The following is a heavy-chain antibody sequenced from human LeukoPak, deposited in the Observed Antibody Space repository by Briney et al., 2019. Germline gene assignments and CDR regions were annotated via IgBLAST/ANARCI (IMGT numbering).Heavy chain of an antibody. J-gene: IGHJ4*02. CDR3: ARDSGGY. CDR1: GFTFSSYW. D-gene: IGHD3-10*01. CDR2: IKQDGSEK. Sequence: PGGSLRLSCAAPGFTFSSYWMSSVRQAPGKGLEWVPNIKQDGSEKNYVDPVNGRFTISRDNAKNSLYLQINSLRAEDRAVYYCARDSGGYWGQGTLVTVSS. V-gene: IGHV3-7*01.